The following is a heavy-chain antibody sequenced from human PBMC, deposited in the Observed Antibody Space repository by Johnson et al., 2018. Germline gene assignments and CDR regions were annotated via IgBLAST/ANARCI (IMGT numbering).Heavy chain of an antibody. CDR3: ARRITIFGVVINPGAFDI. CDR2: ISRSSSTI. CDR1: GFTFSSYS. Sequence: VQLVESGGGVVQPGRSLRLSCAASGFTFSSYSMNWVRQAPGKGLEWVSYISRSSSTIYYAASVKGRFTIPRDNAKNSLYPQMNSLRAEATAVYYCARRITIFGVVINPGAFDIWGQGTMVTVSS. V-gene: IGHV3-48*01. J-gene: IGHJ3*02. D-gene: IGHD3-3*01.